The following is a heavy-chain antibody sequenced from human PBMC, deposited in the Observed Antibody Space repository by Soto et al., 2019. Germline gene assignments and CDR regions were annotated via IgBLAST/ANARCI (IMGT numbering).Heavy chain of an antibody. D-gene: IGHD4-17*01. V-gene: IGHV3-33*01. CDR3: ARDQVIDGDYNFDY. J-gene: IGHJ4*02. Sequence: GGSLRLSCAASGFTFSSYGMHWVRQAPGKGLEWVAVIWYDGSNKYYADSVKGRFTISRDNSKNTLYLQMNSLRAEDTAVYYCARDQVIDGDYNFDYWGQGTLVTVSS. CDR1: GFTFSSYG. CDR2: IWYDGSNK.